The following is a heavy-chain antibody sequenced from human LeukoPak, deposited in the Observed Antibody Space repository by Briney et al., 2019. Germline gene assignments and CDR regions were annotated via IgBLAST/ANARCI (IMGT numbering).Heavy chain of an antibody. D-gene: IGHD3-3*01. CDR3: ARDFYLYDFWSGYPYYFDY. J-gene: IGHJ4*02. CDR1: GYTFTSYD. V-gene: IGHV1-8*01. CDR2: MNHNSGNT. Sequence: GASVKVSCKASGYTFTSYDINWVRQATGQGLEWMGWMNHNSGNTGYAQKFQGRVTMTRNTSISTAYMELSSLRSEDTAVYYCARDFYLYDFWSGYPYYFDYWGQGTLVTVSS.